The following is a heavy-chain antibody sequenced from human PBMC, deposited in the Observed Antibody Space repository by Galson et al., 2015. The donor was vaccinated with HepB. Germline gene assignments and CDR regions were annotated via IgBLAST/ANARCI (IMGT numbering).Heavy chain of an antibody. V-gene: IGHV3-23*01. CDR1: GFTFNRHA. CDR2: VSGSSDYT. Sequence: SLRLSCAASGFTFNRHAMSWVRQAPGKGLEWVSVVSGSSDYTFYADSVRGRFTISRDNSKNTLFLQKTGLTADDTAIYYCARVHPEYTSGWYRQALYYFDSWGQGTLVAVSS. CDR3: ARVHPEYTSGWYRQALYYFDS. J-gene: IGHJ4*02. D-gene: IGHD6-19*01.